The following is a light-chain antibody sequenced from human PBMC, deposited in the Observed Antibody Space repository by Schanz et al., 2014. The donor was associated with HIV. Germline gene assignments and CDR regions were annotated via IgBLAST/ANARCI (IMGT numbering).Light chain of an antibody. CDR2: TAS. CDR3: LEHNSYPWT. CDR1: QGINSW. J-gene: IGKJ1*01. V-gene: IGKV1-17*01. Sequence: IQMTQSPSSLSASVGDRVTITCRASQGINSWLSWYQQKPGEAPKLLIYTASSLQSGVPSRFSGSGSGTEFTLTISSLQPEDFATYYCLEHNSYPWTFGQGTKVEIK.